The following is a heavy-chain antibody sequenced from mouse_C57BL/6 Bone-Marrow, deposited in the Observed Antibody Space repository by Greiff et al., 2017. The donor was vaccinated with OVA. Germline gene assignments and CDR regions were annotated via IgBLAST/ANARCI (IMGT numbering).Heavy chain of an antibody. J-gene: IGHJ2*01. Sequence: EVHLVESGGGLVQPGGSMKLSCVASGFTFSNYWMNWVRQSPEKGLEWVAQIRLKSDNYATHYAESVKGRFTISRDDSKSSVYLQMNNLRAEDTGIYYCTAEGDGYRFDYWGQGTTLTVSS. V-gene: IGHV6-3*01. D-gene: IGHD2-3*01. CDR3: TAEGDGYRFDY. CDR2: IRLKSDNYAT. CDR1: GFTFSNYW.